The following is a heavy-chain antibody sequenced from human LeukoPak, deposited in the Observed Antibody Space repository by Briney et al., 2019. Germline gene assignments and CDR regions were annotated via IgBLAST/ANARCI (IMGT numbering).Heavy chain of an antibody. D-gene: IGHD2-2*01. CDR3: AKVFPRFRAQLLKGDVFDI. CDR2: LSNRGRNT. J-gene: IGHJ3*02. Sequence: GGSLRLSCAASGFTFSSYAMSWVRQAPGKGLEWVSALSNRGRNTYYADSVKGRFTISRDNSKNTLYLQMSSLRAEDTAVYYCAKVFPRFRAQLLKGDVFDIWGQGTMVTVSS. CDR1: GFTFSSYA. V-gene: IGHV3-23*01.